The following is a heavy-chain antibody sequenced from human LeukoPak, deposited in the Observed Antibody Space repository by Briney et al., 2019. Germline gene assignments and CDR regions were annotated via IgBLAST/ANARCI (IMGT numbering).Heavy chain of an antibody. CDR2: ISVDVNTK. CDR3: ARDTYSSSWSPLTY. CDR1: GFTLSHYA. V-gene: IGHV3-30*19. D-gene: IGHD6-13*01. J-gene: IGHJ4*02. Sequence: PGGSLRLSCSMSGFTLSHYAMSWVRQAPRKGLEWVATISVDVNTKYYADSVKGRCSISRDNSENMMYLQMNGLRDEDTAVYFCARDTYSSSWSPLTYWGQGTLVTVSS.